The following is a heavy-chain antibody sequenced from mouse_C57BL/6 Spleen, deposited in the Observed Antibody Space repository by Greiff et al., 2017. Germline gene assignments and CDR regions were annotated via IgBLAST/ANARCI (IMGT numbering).Heavy chain of an antibody. D-gene: IGHD3-3*01. CDR2: ISNGGGST. CDR3: ARRGDKVAWFAY. Sequence: EVQLVESGGGLVQPGGSLKLSCAASGFTFSDYYMYWVRQTPEKRLEWVAYISNGGGSTYYPDTVKGRFTISRDNAKNTLYLQMSRLKSEDTAMYYCARRGDKVAWFAYWGQGTLVTVSA. J-gene: IGHJ3*01. V-gene: IGHV5-12*01. CDR1: GFTFSDYY.